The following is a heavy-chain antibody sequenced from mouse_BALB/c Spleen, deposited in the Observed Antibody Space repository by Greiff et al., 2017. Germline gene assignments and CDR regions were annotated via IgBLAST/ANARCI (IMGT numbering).Heavy chain of an antibody. V-gene: IGHV1S56*01. CDR1: GYTFTSYD. J-gene: IGHJ4*01. CDR2: IFPGDGST. Sequence: VQLQQSGAELVKPGASVKLSCKASGYTFTSYDINWVRQRPEQGLVWIGWIFPGDGSTKYNEKFKGKATLTTDKSSSTAYMQLSRLTSEDSAVYFCARGPYAMDYWGQGTSVTVSS. CDR3: ARGPYAMDY.